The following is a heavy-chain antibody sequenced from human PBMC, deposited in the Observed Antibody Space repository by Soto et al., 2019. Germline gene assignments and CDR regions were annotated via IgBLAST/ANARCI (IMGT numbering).Heavy chain of an antibody. Sequence: ESGGGVVPPGSSLRLSCAASGFTLSSYGMHWVRQAPGKGLEWVAVISYDGRNKYYADSVKGRFTISRDNSKNTLYLEMNSLRAEDTAVYYCAKGGSISARYFDYWGQGTLATVSS. D-gene: IGHD6-6*01. CDR3: AKGGSISARYFDY. CDR1: GFTLSSYG. J-gene: IGHJ4*02. V-gene: IGHV3-30*18. CDR2: ISYDGRNK.